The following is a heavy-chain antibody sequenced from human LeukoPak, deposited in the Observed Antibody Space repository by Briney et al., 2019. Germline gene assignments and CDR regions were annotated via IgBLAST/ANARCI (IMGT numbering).Heavy chain of an antibody. CDR2: IYYSGST. J-gene: IGHJ4*02. Sequence: PSETLSLTCTVSGGSISSYYWSWIRQPPGKGLEWIGYIYYSGSTNYNPSLKSRVTISVDTSKIQFSLKLTSVTAADTAVYYCARLPLRSHFDYWGQGTLVTVSS. V-gene: IGHV4-59*08. CDR3: ARLPLRSHFDY. CDR1: GGSISSYY.